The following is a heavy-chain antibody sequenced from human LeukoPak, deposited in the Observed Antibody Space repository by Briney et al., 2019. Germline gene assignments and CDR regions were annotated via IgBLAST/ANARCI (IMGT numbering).Heavy chain of an antibody. CDR1: GGSFSGYY. CDR2: IYYSGST. V-gene: IGHV4-34*01. CDR3: ARDAGYAFYYYYYGMDV. D-gene: IGHD2-2*01. Sequence: SETLSLTCAVYGGSFSGYYWSWIRQPPGKGLEWIGSIYYSGSTYYNPSLKSRVTISVDTSKNQFSLKLSSVTAADTAVYYCARDAGYAFYYYYYGMDVWGQGTTVTVSS. J-gene: IGHJ6*02.